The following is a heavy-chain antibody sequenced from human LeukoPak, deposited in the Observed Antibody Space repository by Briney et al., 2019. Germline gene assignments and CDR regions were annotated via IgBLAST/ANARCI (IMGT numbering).Heavy chain of an antibody. Sequence: GGSLRLSCGASGFTFSSYAMHWVRQAPGKGLEWVAVISYDGSSKYFADSVKGRFTISRDNSKNTLYLQMNSLRAEDTAVYYCARGEYYGSGAYYRIDYWGQGTLVTVSS. CDR1: GFTFSSYA. V-gene: IGHV3-30-3*01. D-gene: IGHD3-10*01. CDR2: ISYDGSSK. J-gene: IGHJ4*02. CDR3: ARGEYYGSGAYYRIDY.